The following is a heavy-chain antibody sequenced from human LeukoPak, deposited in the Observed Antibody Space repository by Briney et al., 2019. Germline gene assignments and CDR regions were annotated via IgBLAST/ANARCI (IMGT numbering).Heavy chain of an antibody. CDR2: FVPEEADT. CDR1: GYTGFELS. V-gene: IGHV1-24*01. D-gene: IGHD3-3*01. J-gene: IGHJ3*02. Sequence: GASVKVSCKLSGYTGFELSMHWVRQAPGKGLEWMGGFVPEEADTIYAQKLQGRVTMTEDTSTDTAYMELSGLTPEDTAMYYCATHTIFGVVTYAFHIWGRGTLVTVSS. CDR3: ATHTIFGVVTYAFHI.